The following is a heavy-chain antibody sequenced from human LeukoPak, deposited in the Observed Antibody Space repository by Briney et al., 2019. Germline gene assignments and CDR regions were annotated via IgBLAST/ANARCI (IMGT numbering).Heavy chain of an antibody. CDR3: ARFDSSSWLYYYYYGMDV. CDR2: ISSSSSYI. J-gene: IGHJ6*02. Sequence: GSLRLSCAAPGFTFSSYSMNWVRQAPGKGLEWVSSISSSSSYIYYADSVKGRFTISRDNAKNSLYLQMNSLRAEDTAVYYCARFDSSSWLYYYYYGMDVWGQGTTVTVSS. D-gene: IGHD6-13*01. V-gene: IGHV3-21*01. CDR1: GFTFSSYS.